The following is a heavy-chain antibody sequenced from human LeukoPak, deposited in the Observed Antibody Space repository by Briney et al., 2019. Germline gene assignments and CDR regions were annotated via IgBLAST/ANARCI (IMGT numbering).Heavy chain of an antibody. V-gene: IGHV1-2*02. Sequence: GASVKVSFKSSGYTFTGYYMHWVRQAPGQGLEWMGWINPNSGGTNYAQKFQGRVTMSRDTSISTAYMELSRLRSDDTAVYYCARDRGYCSGGSCLRADAFDIWGQGTMVTVSS. CDR1: GYTFTGYY. J-gene: IGHJ3*02. D-gene: IGHD2-15*01. CDR3: ARDRGYCSGGSCLRADAFDI. CDR2: INPNSGGT.